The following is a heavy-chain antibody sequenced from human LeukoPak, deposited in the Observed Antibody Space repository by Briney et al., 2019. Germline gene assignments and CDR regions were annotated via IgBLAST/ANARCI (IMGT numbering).Heavy chain of an antibody. V-gene: IGHV3-66*01. D-gene: IGHD3-10*01. CDR1: EFSVGSNY. Sequence: GGSLRLSCAASEFSVGSNYMTWVRRAPGKGLEWVSLIYSGGSTYYADSVKGRFTIPRDNAKNSLFLQMNSLRAEDTAVYYCARGLARKPGEDYFDYWGQGTLVTVSS. CDR3: ARGLARKPGEDYFDY. J-gene: IGHJ4*02. CDR2: IYSGGST.